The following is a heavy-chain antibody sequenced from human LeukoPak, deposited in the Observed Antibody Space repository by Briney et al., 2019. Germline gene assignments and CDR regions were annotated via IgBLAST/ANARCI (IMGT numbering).Heavy chain of an antibody. Sequence: PGGSLRLSCAASGFTFSSYGMHWVRQAPGKGLEWVAVISYDGSNKYYADSVKGRFTISRDNSKNTLYLQMNSLRAEDTAVYYCAKGHYSSGFLGYWGQGTLVTVSS. CDR1: GFTFSSYG. CDR3: AKGHYSSGFLGY. V-gene: IGHV3-30*18. D-gene: IGHD6-19*01. CDR2: ISYDGSNK. J-gene: IGHJ4*02.